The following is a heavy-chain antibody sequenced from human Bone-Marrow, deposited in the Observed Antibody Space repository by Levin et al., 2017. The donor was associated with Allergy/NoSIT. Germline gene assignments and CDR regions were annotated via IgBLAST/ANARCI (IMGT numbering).Heavy chain of an antibody. Sequence: GGSLRLSCAASGFTVSNKYMSWVRQAPGEGLEWVSVIYSGGSTYYADSAKGRCTISRDNPNNTPYFQMNSLSTEDTAVYYGARGLVGGDDDGDSEDDVFDIWGQGTMVTVSS. CDR2: IYSGGST. J-gene: IGHJ3*02. CDR1: GFTVSNKY. D-gene: IGHD4-17*01. V-gene: IGHV3-53*01. CDR3: ARGLVGGDDDGDSEDDVFDI.